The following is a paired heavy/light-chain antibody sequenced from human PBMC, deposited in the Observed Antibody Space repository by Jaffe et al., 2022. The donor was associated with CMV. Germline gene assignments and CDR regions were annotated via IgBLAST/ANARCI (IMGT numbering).Light chain of an antibody. CDR1: QGISNY. V-gene: IGKV1-27*01. CDR3: QKYNSALFT. Sequence: DIQMTQSPSSLSASVGDRVTITCRASQGISNYLAWYQQKPGKVPKLLIYAASTLQSGVPSRFSGSGSGTDFTLTISSLQPEDVATYYCQKYNSALFTFGPGTKVDIK. CDR2: AAS. J-gene: IGKJ3*01.
Heavy chain of an antibody. Sequence: QVQLVQSGAEVKKPGASVKVSCKASGYTFTGYYMHWVRQAPGQGLEWMGWINPNSGGTNYAQKFQGWVTMTRDTSISTAYMELSRLRSDDTAVYYCARGGTHELRYFDRGPDYYYYMDVWGKGTTVTVSS. CDR2: INPNSGGT. CDR1: GYTFTGYY. D-gene: IGHD3-9*01. V-gene: IGHV1-2*04. J-gene: IGHJ6*03. CDR3: ARGGTHELRYFDRGPDYYYYMDV.